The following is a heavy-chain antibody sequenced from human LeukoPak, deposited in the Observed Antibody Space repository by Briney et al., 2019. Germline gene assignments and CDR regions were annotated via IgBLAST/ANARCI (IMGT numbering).Heavy chain of an antibody. CDR3: ARAMTTEANDY. D-gene: IGHD4-11*01. CDR1: GFTFRSYS. Sequence: GGSLRLSCAVSGFTFRSYSMNWVRQAPGKGLEWVSYISSSSTTIYYADSVKGRFTVSRDNAKNSLYLQMNNLKVEDTAVYYCARAMTTEANDYRGQGTLVTVSS. CDR2: ISSSSTTI. J-gene: IGHJ4*02. V-gene: IGHV3-48*01.